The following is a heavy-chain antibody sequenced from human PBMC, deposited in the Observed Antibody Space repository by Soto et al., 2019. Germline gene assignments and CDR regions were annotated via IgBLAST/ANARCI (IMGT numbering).Heavy chain of an antibody. D-gene: IGHD5-18*01. CDR2: IYYSGST. CDR3: ARDSLIGYSYGWFDP. J-gene: IGHJ5*02. CDR1: CGSISSYY. V-gene: IGHV4-59*01. Sequence: PSETLSLTCTVSCGSISSYYWSWIRQPPGKGLEWIGYIYYSGSTNYNPSLKSRVTISVDTSKNQFSLKLSSVTAADTAVYYCARDSLIGYSYGWFDPWGQGTLVTVSS.